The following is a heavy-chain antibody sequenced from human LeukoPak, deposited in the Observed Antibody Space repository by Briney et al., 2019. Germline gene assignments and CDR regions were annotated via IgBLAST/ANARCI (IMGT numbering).Heavy chain of an antibody. CDR2: IYYSGST. CDR3: ARSAYDAFDI. J-gene: IGHJ3*02. Sequence: PSETLSLTCTVSGGSISSGGYYWSWICQHPGKGLEWIGYIYYSGSTNYNPSLKSRVTISVDTSKNQFSLKLSSVTAADTAVYYCARSAYDAFDIWGQGTMVTVSS. V-gene: IGHV4-61*08. CDR1: GGSISSGGYY.